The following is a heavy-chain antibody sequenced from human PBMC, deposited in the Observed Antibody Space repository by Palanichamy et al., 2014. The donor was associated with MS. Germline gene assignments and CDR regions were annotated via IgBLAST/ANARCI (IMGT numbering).Heavy chain of an antibody. CDR3: ARHGMITFGGVRRGRIIDY. V-gene: IGHV4-39*01. CDR2: IYYSGST. D-gene: IGHD3-16*01. Sequence: QLQLQESGPGLVKPSETLSLTCTVSGGSISSSSYYWGWIRQPPGKGLEWIGSIYYSGSTYYNPSLKSRVTISVDTSKNQFSLKLSSVTAADTAVYYCARHGMITFGGVRRGRIIDYWGQGTLVTVSS. J-gene: IGHJ4*02. CDR1: GGSISSSSYY.